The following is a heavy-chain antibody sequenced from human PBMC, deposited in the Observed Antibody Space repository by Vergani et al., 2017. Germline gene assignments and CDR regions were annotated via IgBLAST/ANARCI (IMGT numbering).Heavy chain of an antibody. D-gene: IGHD5-18*01. CDR1: GFTLNTYG. V-gene: IGHV3-21*01. Sequence: VQILQSGGGVVQPGGSLRLSCTLSGFTLNTYGIHWVRQAPGKGLEWVSSISSSSSYIYYADSVKGRFTISRDNAKNSLYLQMNSLRAEDTAVYYCARIGYSYGLPKTENYYYYYMDVWGKGTAVTVSS. CDR3: ARIGYSYGLPKTENYYYYYMDV. CDR2: ISSSSSYI. J-gene: IGHJ6*03.